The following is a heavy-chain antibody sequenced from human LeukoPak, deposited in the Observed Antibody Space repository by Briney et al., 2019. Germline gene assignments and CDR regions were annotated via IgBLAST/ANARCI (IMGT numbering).Heavy chain of an antibody. J-gene: IGHJ4*02. CDR2: IYYSGST. V-gene: IGHV4-59*01. Sequence: SETLSLTCTVSGGSISSYYWSWIRQPPGKGLEWIGYIYYSGSTNYNPSLKSRVTISVDTSKNQFSLRLTSVTAADTAVYYCARGATPGYSSGQLDYGGQGTLVTVSS. CDR1: GGSISSYY. CDR3: ARGATPGYSSGQLDY. D-gene: IGHD5-18*01.